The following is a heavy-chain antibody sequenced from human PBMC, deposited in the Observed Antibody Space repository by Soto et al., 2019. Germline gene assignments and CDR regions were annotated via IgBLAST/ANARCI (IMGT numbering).Heavy chain of an antibody. CDR2: IKSKTDGGTT. CDR1: GFTFSDAW. Sequence: EVQLVESGGGLVKPGGSLRLSCAASGFTFSDAWMSWVRQAPGKGLEWVGRIKSKTDGGTTDYAAPVKGRFTISRDDSKDTLYLQMNSLKTDDTAVYYCTTDRGRRAGYAQDYWGQGTLFTVSS. D-gene: IGHD2-15*01. V-gene: IGHV3-15*01. CDR3: TTDRGRRAGYAQDY. J-gene: IGHJ4*02.